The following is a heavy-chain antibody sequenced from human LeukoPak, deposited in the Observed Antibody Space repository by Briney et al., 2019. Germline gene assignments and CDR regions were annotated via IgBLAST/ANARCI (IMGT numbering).Heavy chain of an antibody. Sequence: SETLSLTCTVSGGSISSSSYYWGWIRQSPGKGLEWIGSIYYSGSTYYNPSLKSRVTISVDTSKNQFSLKLSSVTAADTAVYYCARSRSYDYGDYNAFDIWGQGTMVTVSS. CDR3: ARSRSYDYGDYNAFDI. CDR2: IYYSGST. V-gene: IGHV4-39*01. J-gene: IGHJ3*02. D-gene: IGHD4-17*01. CDR1: GGSISSSSYY.